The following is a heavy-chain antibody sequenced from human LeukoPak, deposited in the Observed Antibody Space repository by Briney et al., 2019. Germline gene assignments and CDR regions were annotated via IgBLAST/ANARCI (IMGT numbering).Heavy chain of an antibody. D-gene: IGHD7-27*01. CDR2: VIPIYGTP. CDR1: GYTFTSYG. V-gene: IGHV1-69*05. J-gene: IGHJ6*02. CDR3: ARDHWGIVENGYDYFYYDMDV. Sequence: SVKVSCKASGYTFTSYGISWVRQAPGQGLEWMGGVIPIYGTPSYAQKFQGRVTITTDESTSTAYMELSSLRSEDTAVYYCARDHWGIVENGYDYFYYDMDVWGQGTTVTVSS.